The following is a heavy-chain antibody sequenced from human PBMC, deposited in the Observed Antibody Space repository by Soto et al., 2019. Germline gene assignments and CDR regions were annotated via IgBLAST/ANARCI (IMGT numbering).Heavy chain of an antibody. CDR1: GFTFSSYW. J-gene: IGHJ4*02. CDR3: ARDPALPEYSSSSIDY. V-gene: IGHV3-74*01. CDR2: INSDGSST. Sequence: EVQLVESGGGLVQPGGSLRLSCAASGFTFSSYWIHWVRQAPGKGLVWVSRINSDGSSTSYADSVKGRFTISRDNAKNTLYLQMNSLRAEDTAVYYCARDPALPEYSSSSIDYWGQGTLVTVSS. D-gene: IGHD6-6*01.